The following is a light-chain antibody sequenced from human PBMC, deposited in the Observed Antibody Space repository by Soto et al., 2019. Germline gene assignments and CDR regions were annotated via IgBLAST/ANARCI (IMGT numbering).Light chain of an antibody. CDR2: DVS. J-gene: IGKJ2*01. CDR3: QQRTDWPPVYT. V-gene: IGKV3-11*01. Sequence: EIVLTQSPVPLSLSPGDRATLSCRPSQSVSSFLAWYQQKPGQPPRLLIYDVSNRAAGIPARFSGSGSGTDFTLTISSLEPEDFAVYYCQQRTDWPPVYTFGQGTKLEIK. CDR1: QSVSSF.